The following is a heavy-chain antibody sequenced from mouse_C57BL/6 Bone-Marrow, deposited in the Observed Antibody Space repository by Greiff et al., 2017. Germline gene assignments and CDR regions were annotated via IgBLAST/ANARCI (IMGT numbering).Heavy chain of an antibody. CDR2: IDPSDSYT. CDR3: ARGAYYFDY. V-gene: IGHV1-69*01. J-gene: IGHJ2*01. Sequence: QVQLQQPGAELVMPGASVKLSCKASGYTFTSYWMHWVKQRPGQGLEWIGEIDPSDSYTNYNQKFKGKSTLTVDKFSSTAYMQLSSLTSEDSAVYYCARGAYYFDYWGQGTTLTVSS. CDR1: GYTFTSYW.